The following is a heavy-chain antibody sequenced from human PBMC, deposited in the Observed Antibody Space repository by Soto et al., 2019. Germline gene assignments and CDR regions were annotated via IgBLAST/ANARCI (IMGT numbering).Heavy chain of an antibody. CDR2: INHSGNT. CDR3: ARHSSLARYFDY. CDR1: GGSLSGYY. J-gene: IGHJ4*02. Sequence: QVQLQQWGAGLLKPAETLSLTCAVYGGSLSGYYWSWIRQPPGKGLEWIGEINHSGNTNYNPCLKRRVTISVDTSKSQFSLKLRSLTAADTALYYCARHSSLARYFDYWGQGTLVTVSS. V-gene: IGHV4-34*01. D-gene: IGHD3-9*01.